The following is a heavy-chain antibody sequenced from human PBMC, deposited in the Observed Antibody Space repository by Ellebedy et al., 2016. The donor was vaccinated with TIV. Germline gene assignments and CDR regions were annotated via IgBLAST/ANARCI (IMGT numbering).Heavy chain of an antibody. V-gene: IGHV3-33*01. Sequence: PGGSLRLSCAASGFTFSSYGMHWVRQAPGKGLEWVAVIWYDGSNKYYADSVKGRFTISRDHSKNTLYLQMNSLRAEDTAVYYCARAYPFYGDFRSGYFDYWGQGTLVTVSS. CDR1: GFTFSSYG. CDR3: ARAYPFYGDFRSGYFDY. J-gene: IGHJ4*02. D-gene: IGHD4-17*01. CDR2: IWYDGSNK.